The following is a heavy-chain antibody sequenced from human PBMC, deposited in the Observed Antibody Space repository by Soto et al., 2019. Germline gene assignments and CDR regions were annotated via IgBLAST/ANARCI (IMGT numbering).Heavy chain of an antibody. V-gene: IGHV4-59*01. CDR1: GGSISSYY. CDR3: ASSGWDSGLFDY. J-gene: IGHJ4*02. Sequence: PSETLSLTCTVSGGSISSYYWSWIRQPPGKGLEWIGYIYYSGSTNYNPSLKSRVTISVDTSKNQFSLKLSSVTAADTAVYYCASSGWDSGLFDYWGQGTLVTVSS. D-gene: IGHD6-19*01. CDR2: IYYSGST.